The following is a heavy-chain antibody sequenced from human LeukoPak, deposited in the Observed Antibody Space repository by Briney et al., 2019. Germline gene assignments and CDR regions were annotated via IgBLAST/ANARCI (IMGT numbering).Heavy chain of an antibody. CDR3: ARERGSSWYFRAYYFDY. CDR2: IYYSETT. J-gene: IGHJ4*02. Sequence: SETLSLTCTVSGGSITSYYWSWIRQPPGKGLEWIGYIYYSETTNSNPSLKSRVTISLDTSKNQVSLKLSSVTAADTAVYYCARERGSSWYFRAYYFDYWGQGTLVTVSS. CDR1: GGSITSYY. V-gene: IGHV4-59*01. D-gene: IGHD6-13*01.